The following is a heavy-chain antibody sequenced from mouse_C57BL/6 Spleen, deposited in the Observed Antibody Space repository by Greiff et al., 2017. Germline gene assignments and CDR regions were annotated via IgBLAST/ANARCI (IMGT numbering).Heavy chain of an antibody. J-gene: IGHJ4*01. CDR2: ISSGGRYT. Sequence: DVKLVESGGDLVKPGGSLTLSCAASGFTFSSYGMSWVGQTPDKRLEWVATISSGGRYTYYPDSVKGRFTIARDNAKNTLYLQMSSLKSEDTAMYYCARQDYYAMDYWGQGTSVTVSS. V-gene: IGHV5-6*02. CDR3: ARQDYYAMDY. CDR1: GFTFSSYG.